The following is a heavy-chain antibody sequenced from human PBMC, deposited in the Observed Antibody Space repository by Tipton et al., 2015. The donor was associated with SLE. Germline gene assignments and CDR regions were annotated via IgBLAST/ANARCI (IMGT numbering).Heavy chain of an antibody. Sequence: SLRLSCAASGFTFSSYAMSWVRQAPGRGLEWVSVIYSSGGTDYADSVKGRFTVSRDNSKNTLFLQMNSLRVDDAAVYYCAKENDYWGQGTPVTVSS. CDR1: GFTFSSYA. CDR2: IYSSGGT. CDR3: AKENDY. J-gene: IGHJ4*02. V-gene: IGHV3-23*03.